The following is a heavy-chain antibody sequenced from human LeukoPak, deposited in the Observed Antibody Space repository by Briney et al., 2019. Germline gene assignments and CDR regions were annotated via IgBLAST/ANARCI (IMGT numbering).Heavy chain of an antibody. CDR1: RGSISLYH. CDR3: ARGDFSGGYCCDY. V-gene: IGHV4-59*01. J-gene: IGHJ4*02. Sequence: SETLSLTCTVSRGSISLYHWSWIRQPPGKGLEWIGHIYYSGSTNYNPSLKSRVTISIDTSKNQFSLKLSSVTAADTAVYYCARGDFSGGYCCDYWGQGTLVTVSS. CDR2: IYYSGST. D-gene: IGHD2-15*01.